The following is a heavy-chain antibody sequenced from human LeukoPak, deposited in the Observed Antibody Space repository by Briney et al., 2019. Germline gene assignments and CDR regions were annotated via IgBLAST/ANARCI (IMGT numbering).Heavy chain of an antibody. CDR3: ASDDSSGYTTFDY. D-gene: IGHD3-22*01. CDR1: GGSFSGYY. CDR2: INHSGST. Sequence: SETLSLTCAVYGGSFSGYYWSWIRQPPGKGLEWIGEINHSGSTNYNPSLKSRVIISVDTSKNQFSLKLSSVAAADTAVYYCASDDSSGYTTFDYWGQGTLVTVSS. J-gene: IGHJ4*02. V-gene: IGHV4-34*01.